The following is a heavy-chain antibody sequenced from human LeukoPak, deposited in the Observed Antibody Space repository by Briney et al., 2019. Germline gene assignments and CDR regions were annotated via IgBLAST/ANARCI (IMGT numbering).Heavy chain of an antibody. D-gene: IGHD6-19*01. Sequence: GGSLRLSCAASGFTFSSYAMSWVRQAPGKGLEWVSAISGSGGSTYYADSVKGRFTISRDNSKNTLYLQMNSLRAEDTAVYYCAKASRGRASVAGTFPFDYWGQGTLVTVSS. CDR2: ISGSGGST. V-gene: IGHV3-23*01. J-gene: IGHJ4*02. CDR1: GFTFSSYA. CDR3: AKASRGRASVAGTFPFDY.